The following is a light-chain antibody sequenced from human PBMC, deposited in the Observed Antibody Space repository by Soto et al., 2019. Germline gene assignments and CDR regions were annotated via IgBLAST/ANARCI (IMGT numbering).Light chain of an antibody. CDR2: LEGSGNY. J-gene: IGLJ2*01. CDR3: ETWDNNSRKV. CDR1: SGHSSYI. V-gene: IGLV4-60*03. Sequence: QPVLTQSSSASASLGSSVKLTCTLSSGHSSYIIAWHQQQPGKAPRYLMKLEGSGNYNKGSGVPDRFSGSSSGADRYLTISNLQSEDEADYYCETWDNNSRKVFGGGTKLTVL.